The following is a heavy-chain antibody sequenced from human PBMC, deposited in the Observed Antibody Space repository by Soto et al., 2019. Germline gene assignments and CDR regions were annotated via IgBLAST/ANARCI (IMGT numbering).Heavy chain of an antibody. CDR1: GYTFTSYA. CDR2: INAGNGNT. D-gene: IGHD3-22*01. J-gene: IGHJ4*02. Sequence: ASVKVSCKASGYTFTSYAMNWVRQAPGQRLEWMGWINAGNGNTKYSQKFQGRVTITRDTSASTAYMELSSLRSEDTAVYYCARFGVAYYYDSSGLGHFDYWGQGTLVTVSS. V-gene: IGHV1-3*01. CDR3: ARFGVAYYYDSSGLGHFDY.